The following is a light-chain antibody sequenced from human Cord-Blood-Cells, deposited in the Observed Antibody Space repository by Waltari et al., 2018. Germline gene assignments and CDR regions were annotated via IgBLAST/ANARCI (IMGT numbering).Light chain of an antibody. V-gene: IGLV5-45*01. CDR1: SGINVGTYR. CDR3: MSWHSSAVV. Sequence: QAVLTQPASLSASPGASASLTCTLRSGINVGTYRIYWYQQKPGSPPKYLLRYKSDSDKQQASGVPGHFSGGKDAVANAGILLISGLQSGDESDYSCMSWHSSAVVFGGGTKLTGL. CDR2: YKSDSDK. J-gene: IGLJ2*01.